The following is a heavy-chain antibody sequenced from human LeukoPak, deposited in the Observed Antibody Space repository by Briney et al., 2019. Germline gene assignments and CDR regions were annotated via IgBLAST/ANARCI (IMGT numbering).Heavy chain of an antibody. D-gene: IGHD4-17*01. Sequence: ASVKVSCKASGYTFSNYVLTWVRQAPGQGLEWMGRISTYTGNSNFAQKYQDRVTMTTDTSTSTAYMELRNLSSDDTAVYYCARTMTTMTTHGELDFWGQGTLVTVSS. CDR1: GYTFSNYV. V-gene: IGHV1-18*01. CDR3: ARTMTTMTTHGELDF. J-gene: IGHJ4*02. CDR2: ISTYTGNS.